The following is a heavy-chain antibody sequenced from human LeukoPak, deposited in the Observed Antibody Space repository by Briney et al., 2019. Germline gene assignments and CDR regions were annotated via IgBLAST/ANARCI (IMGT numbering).Heavy chain of an antibody. V-gene: IGHV3-23*01. Sequence: GGSLRLSCVASGFNLDNYAMSWVRQAPGKGLEWVSAISGSGDSNADSVKGRFTISRDNAKNTLYLQMNSLRAEDTAVYYCARITSRDYFDYWGQGTLVTVSS. CDR1: GFNLDNYA. CDR2: ISGSGDS. J-gene: IGHJ4*02. D-gene: IGHD2-2*01. CDR3: ARITSRDYFDY.